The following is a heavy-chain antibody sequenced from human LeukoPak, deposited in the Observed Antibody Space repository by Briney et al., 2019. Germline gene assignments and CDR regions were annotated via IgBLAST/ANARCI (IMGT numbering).Heavy chain of an antibody. CDR2: IIPYNGNT. V-gene: IGHV1-18*01. Sequence: ASVNVSCKASGYTFTSYDITWVRQAPGQGLEWMGWIIPYNGNTTYAQKLQGRVTITTDTSTSTSYMELRSLRSDDTAVYYCARDSDYSGYDWFVYWGQGTLVT. CDR1: GYTFTSYD. J-gene: IGHJ4*02. CDR3: ARDSDYSGYDWFVY. D-gene: IGHD5-12*01.